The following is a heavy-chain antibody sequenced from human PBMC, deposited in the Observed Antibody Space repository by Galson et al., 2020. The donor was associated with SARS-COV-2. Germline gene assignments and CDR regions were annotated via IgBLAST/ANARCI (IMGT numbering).Heavy chain of an antibody. Sequence: SETLSLTCTVSGGSISSYYWSWIRQPAGKGLEWIGRIYTSGSTNYNPSLKSRVTMSVDTSKNQFSLKLSSVTAADTAVYYCARGGYGDYVGEDWFDPWGQGTLVTVSS. V-gene: IGHV4-4*07. CDR2: IYTSGST. CDR1: GGSISSYY. J-gene: IGHJ5*02. D-gene: IGHD4-17*01. CDR3: ARGGYGDYVGEDWFDP.